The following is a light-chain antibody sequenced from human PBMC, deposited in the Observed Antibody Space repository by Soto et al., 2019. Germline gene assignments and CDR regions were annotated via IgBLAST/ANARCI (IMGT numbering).Light chain of an antibody. Sequence: QSALTQPPSASGSPGQSVTISCTGTSSDVGSYNYVSWYQQHPGKAPKLMIYGVTKRPSGVPDRFSGSKSGNTASLTVSGLQAEDEADYYCSSFAGSNNLGVVFGGGTKVTVL. CDR1: SSDVGSYNY. CDR2: GVT. J-gene: IGLJ2*01. CDR3: SSFAGSNNLGVV. V-gene: IGLV2-8*01.